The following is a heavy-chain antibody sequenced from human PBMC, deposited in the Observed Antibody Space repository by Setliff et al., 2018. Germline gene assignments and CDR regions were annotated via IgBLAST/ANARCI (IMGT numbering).Heavy chain of an antibody. CDR1: GFTFSAST. CDR2: ISGSSSNFI. CDR3: ARDSSHFIRVLDS. V-gene: IGHV3-21*01. D-gene: IGHD3-10*01. Sequence: GGSLRLSCAASGFTFSASTMNWVRQAPGKGLEWVSSISGSSSNFIYYADSVKGRFAISRDNAKNSLFLQMDNLRAEDTAQYFCARDSSHFIRVLDSWGQGTLVTVSS. J-gene: IGHJ4*02.